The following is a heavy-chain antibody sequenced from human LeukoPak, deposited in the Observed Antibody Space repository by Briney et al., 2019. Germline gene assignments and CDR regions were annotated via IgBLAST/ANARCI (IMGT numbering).Heavy chain of an antibody. J-gene: IGHJ6*04. Sequence: SQTLSLTCTVSGGSISSGSYYWSWIRQPAGKGLEWIGRIYTSGSTNYNPSLKSRVTMSVDTSKDQFSLKLSSVTAADTAVYYCARAATFNMVMDVWGKGTTVTVSS. V-gene: IGHV4-61*02. D-gene: IGHD3-10*01. CDR3: ARAATFNMVMDV. CDR1: GGSISSGSYY. CDR2: IYTSGST.